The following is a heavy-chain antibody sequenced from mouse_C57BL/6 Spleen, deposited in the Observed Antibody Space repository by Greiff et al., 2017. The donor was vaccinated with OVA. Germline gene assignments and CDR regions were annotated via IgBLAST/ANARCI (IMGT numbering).Heavy chain of an antibody. Sequence: EVKVEESGPGLVKPSQSLSLTCSVTGYSITSGYYWNWFRQFPGNKLEWMGYISYDGSNNYNPSLKNRISITRDTSKNQFFLKLNSVTTEDTATYYCATPYYDGYPGFAYWGQGTLVTVSA. J-gene: IGHJ3*01. CDR1: GYSITSGYY. CDR3: ATPYYDGYPGFAY. CDR2: ISYDGSN. V-gene: IGHV3-6*01. D-gene: IGHD2-3*01.